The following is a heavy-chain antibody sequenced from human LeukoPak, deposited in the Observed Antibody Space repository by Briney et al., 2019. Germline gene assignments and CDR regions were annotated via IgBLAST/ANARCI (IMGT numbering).Heavy chain of an antibody. J-gene: IGHJ4*02. V-gene: IGHV3-23*01. D-gene: IGHD3-22*01. CDR3: AKKHDSSGYYYVPLFDY. CDR2: ISGSGGST. CDR1: GFTFSSYA. Sequence: PGGSLRLSCAASGFTFSSYAMSWVRQAPGKGLEWVSAISGSGGSTYYADSVKGRFTISRDNSKNTLYLQMNSLRAEDTAVYYCAKKHDSSGYYYVPLFDYWGQGTLVTVSS.